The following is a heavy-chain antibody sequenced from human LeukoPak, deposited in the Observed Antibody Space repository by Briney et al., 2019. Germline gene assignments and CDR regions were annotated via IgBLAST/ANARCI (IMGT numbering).Heavy chain of an antibody. CDR1: GGSFSIYA. J-gene: IGHJ4*02. D-gene: IGHD5-12*01. V-gene: IGHV1-69*13. CDR2: IIPIFGTA. Sequence: VKVSCKASGGSFSIYATNWVRQAPGQGLEWMGGIIPIFGTANYAQKFQDRVTITAVESMSTVYMELSSLRSEDTAVYYCARGRYSGTTYYFDYWGQGTLVTVSS. CDR3: ARGRYSGTTYYFDY.